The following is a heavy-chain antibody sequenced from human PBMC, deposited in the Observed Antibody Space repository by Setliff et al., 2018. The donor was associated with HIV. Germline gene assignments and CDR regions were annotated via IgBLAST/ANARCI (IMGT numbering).Heavy chain of an antibody. CDR3: ARDPLGYNWRRYFDF. D-gene: IGHD3-16*01. Sequence: GESLRLSCAASGFTFSDYYMSWIRQAPGKGLEWVSYISSSGSTIYYADSVKGRFTISRDNAKNSPYLQMNSLRAEDTAVYYCARDPLGYNWRRYFDFWGQGAVVTVSS. V-gene: IGHV3-11*01. J-gene: IGHJ4*02. CDR2: ISSSGSTI. CDR1: GFTFSDYY.